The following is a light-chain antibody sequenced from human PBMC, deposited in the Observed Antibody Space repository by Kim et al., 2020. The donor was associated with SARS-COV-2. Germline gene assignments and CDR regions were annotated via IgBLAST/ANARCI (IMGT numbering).Light chain of an antibody. V-gene: IGLV1-40*01. CDR3: QSYDSSLSGV. J-gene: IGLJ2*01. Sequence: GHRVTISCPGSSSNIGAGYDVHWYQQLPGTAPKLLIYGNSNRPSGVPDRFSGSKSGTSASLAITGLQAEDAADYYCQSYDSSLSGVFGGGTQLTVL. CDR1: SSNIGAGYD. CDR2: GNS.